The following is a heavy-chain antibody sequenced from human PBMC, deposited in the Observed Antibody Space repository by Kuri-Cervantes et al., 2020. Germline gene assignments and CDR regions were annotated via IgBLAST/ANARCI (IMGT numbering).Heavy chain of an antibody. CDR3: ARRNQVYSSGWYGSASSSMDV. CDR2: VYYTGST. CDR1: GDSVSGSTYY. D-gene: IGHD6-19*01. V-gene: IGHV4-39*07. J-gene: IGHJ6*02. Sequence: SETLSLTCTISGDSVSGSTYYWAWIRQPPGKGLEWIGTVYYTGSTNYNPSLKSRVTMSVDTSKNQFSLKLSSVTAADTAVYYCARRNQVYSSGWYGSASSSMDVWGQGTTVTVSS.